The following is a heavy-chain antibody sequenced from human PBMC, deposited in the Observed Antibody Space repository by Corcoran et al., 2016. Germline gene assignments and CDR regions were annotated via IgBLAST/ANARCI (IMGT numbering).Heavy chain of an antibody. D-gene: IGHD3-3*01. CDR1: GFTFSSYW. CDR2: IKQDGSEK. V-gene: IGHV3-7*01. CDR3: ARKSLSYDFWSGYGTFDY. Sequence: EVQLVESGGGLVQPGGSLRLSCAASGFTFSSYWMSWVRQAPGKGLEWVANIKQDGSEKYYVDSVKGRFTISRDNAKNSLYLQMNSLRAEDTAVYYCARKSLSYDFWSGYGTFDYWGQGTLVTVSS. J-gene: IGHJ4*02.